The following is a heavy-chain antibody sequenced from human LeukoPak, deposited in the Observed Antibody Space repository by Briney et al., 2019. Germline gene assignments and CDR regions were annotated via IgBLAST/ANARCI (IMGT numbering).Heavy chain of an antibody. CDR1: GGSFSGYY. Sequence: SETLSLTCAVYGGSFSGYYWSWIRQPPGKGLEWIGEINHSGSTNYNPSLKSRVTISVDTSKNQFSLKLSSVTAADTAVYYCARDLLHRGYAFDIWGQGTMVTVSS. CDR2: INHSGST. J-gene: IGHJ3*02. D-gene: IGHD5-12*01. V-gene: IGHV4-34*01. CDR3: ARDLLHRGYAFDI.